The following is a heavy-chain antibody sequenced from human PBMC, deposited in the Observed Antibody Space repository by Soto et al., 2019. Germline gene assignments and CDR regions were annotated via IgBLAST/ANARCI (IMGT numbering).Heavy chain of an antibody. J-gene: IGHJ4*02. V-gene: IGHV3-66*01. CDR2: IYSGGST. D-gene: IGHD4-17*01. CDR3: ARDPDYGDSD. CDR1: GVNVSSDY. Sequence: GSLGLSCAASGVNVSSDYMSWVRQATGKGLEWVSVIYSGGSTYYADSVKGRFTISRDNSKTTLYLQMNSLRAEDTAVYYCARDPDYGDSDWGQGTLVTVSS.